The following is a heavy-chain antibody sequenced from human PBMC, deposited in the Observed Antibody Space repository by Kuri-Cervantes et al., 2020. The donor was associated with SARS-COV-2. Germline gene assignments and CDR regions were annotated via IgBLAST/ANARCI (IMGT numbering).Heavy chain of an antibody. CDR2: INWNGGST. D-gene: IGHD6-13*01. V-gene: IGHV3-20*04. CDR1: GFTFDDYG. CDR3: ARSAAAGSAGDFDY. J-gene: IGHJ4*02. Sequence: LSLTCAASGFTFDDYGMSWVRQAPGKGLEWVSGINWNGGSTGYADSVKGRFTISRDNAKNSLYLQMNSLRAEDTALYYCARSAAAGSAGDFDYWGQGTLVTVSS.